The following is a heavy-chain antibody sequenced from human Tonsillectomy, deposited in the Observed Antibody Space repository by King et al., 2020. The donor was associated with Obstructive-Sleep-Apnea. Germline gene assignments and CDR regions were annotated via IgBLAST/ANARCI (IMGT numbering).Heavy chain of an antibody. CDR2: INPNSGGT. Sequence: QLVQSGAGMKKPGASVKVSCKASGYTFTGYYIHWVRQAPGQGLEWMGWINPNSGGTNYAQKFQGRVTMTSDTSISTAYMELSRLRSDDTAVYYCARDLGAVAGPASYYYGMDVWGQGTTVTVSS. D-gene: IGHD6-19*01. CDR1: GYTFTGYY. V-gene: IGHV1-2*02. CDR3: ARDLGAVAGPASYYYGMDV. J-gene: IGHJ6*02.